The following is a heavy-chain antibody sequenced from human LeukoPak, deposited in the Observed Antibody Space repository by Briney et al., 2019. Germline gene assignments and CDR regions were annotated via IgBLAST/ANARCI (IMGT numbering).Heavy chain of an antibody. CDR1: GYSISSGYY. CDR2: IYHSGST. J-gene: IGHJ4*02. D-gene: IGHD6-19*01. CDR3: ARVGAVAGNMDY. Sequence: SSETLSLTCAVSGYSISSGYYWRWIRQPPGKGLEWIGSIYHSGSTYYNPSLKSRVTISVDTSKNQFSLKLSSVTAADTAVYYCARVGAVAGNMDYWGQGTLVTVSS. V-gene: IGHV4-38-2*01.